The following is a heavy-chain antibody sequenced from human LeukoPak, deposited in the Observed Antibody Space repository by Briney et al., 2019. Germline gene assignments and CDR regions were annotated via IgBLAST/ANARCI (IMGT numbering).Heavy chain of an antibody. D-gene: IGHD1-26*01. J-gene: IGHJ5*02. CDR1: GYRFTDNW. CDR3: ARTYGGTSYSCFDP. V-gene: IGHV5-51*01. CDR2: IYPGDSDA. Sequence: GESLKISFKGSGYRFTDNWIGWVRPMPGKGMEWMGVIYPGDSDARYSPSFQGQVTISADKSISSAYLQWSSLKASDTAMYYCARTYGGTSYSCFDPWGQGTLVTVSS.